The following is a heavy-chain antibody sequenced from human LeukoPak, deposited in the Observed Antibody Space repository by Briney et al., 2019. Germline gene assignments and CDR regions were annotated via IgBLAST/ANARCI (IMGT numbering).Heavy chain of an antibody. Sequence: GGSLRLSCAASGFTFSSYTMNWVRQAPGKGLQWVSTVSASSDIHYSDSVKGRFTISRDNARNSLYLQMNSLRDEDTAVYYCARDALHTAHFDYWGQRTVVADSS. CDR2: VSASSDI. V-gene: IGHV3-48*02. J-gene: IGHJ4*02. CDR3: ARDALHTAHFDY. D-gene: IGHD5-18*01. CDR1: GFTFSSYT.